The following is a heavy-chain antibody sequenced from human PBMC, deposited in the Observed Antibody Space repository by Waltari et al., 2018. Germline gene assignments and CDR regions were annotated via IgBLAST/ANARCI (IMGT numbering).Heavy chain of an antibody. V-gene: IGHV3-48*01. D-gene: IGHD4-17*01. CDR1: GFTFSSYS. J-gene: IGHJ4*02. CDR3: ARDPDYGGNSDYFDY. CDR2: ISSSSSTI. Sequence: EVQLVESGGGLVQPGGSLRLSCAASGFTFSSYSMNWFRQAPGKGLEWVSYISSSSSTIYYADSVKGRFTISRDNAKNSLYLQMNSLRAEDTAVYYCARDPDYGGNSDYFDYWGQGTLVTVSS.